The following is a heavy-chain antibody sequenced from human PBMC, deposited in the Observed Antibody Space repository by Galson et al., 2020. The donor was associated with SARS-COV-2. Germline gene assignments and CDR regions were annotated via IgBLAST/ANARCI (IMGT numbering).Heavy chain of an antibody. V-gene: IGHV1-2*02. J-gene: IGHJ4*02. CDR2: INPKDGGT. Sequence: ASVKVSCQASGYTFTAYYIHWVRQAPGQGLEWMGWINPKDGGTNYAQNFQGGVTMTRDTSISTAYMELSSLKSDDTAVYYCARDIVGAVNSWGQGTLVTVSS. CDR3: ARDIVGAVNS. CDR1: GYTFTAYY. D-gene: IGHD1-26*01.